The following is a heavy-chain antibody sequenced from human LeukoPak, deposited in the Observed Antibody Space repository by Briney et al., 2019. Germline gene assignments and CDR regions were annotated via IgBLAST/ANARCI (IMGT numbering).Heavy chain of an antibody. CDR1: GFTFSSYE. D-gene: IGHD3-22*01. Sequence: GGSLRLSCAASGFTFSSYEMNWVRQAPGKGLEWVSYISSTGSTIYYADSVKGRFTISRDNAKNSLYLQMNSLRAEDTAVHYCASDYYDRSQYWGQGTLVTVSS. CDR2: ISSTGSTI. V-gene: IGHV3-48*03. CDR3: ASDYYDRSQY. J-gene: IGHJ4*02.